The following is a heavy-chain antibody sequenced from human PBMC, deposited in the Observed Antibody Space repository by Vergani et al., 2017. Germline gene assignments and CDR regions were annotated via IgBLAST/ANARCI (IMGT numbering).Heavy chain of an antibody. J-gene: IGHJ5*02. CDR1: GYTFTSYA. D-gene: IGHD5-12*01. CDR2: INTNTGNP. V-gene: IGHV7-4-1*02. CDR3: ARDGTQGYSGYDSHGGFDP. Sequence: QVQLVQSGSELKKPGASVKVSCKASGYTFTSYAMNWVRQAPGQGLEWMGWINTNTGNPTYAQGFTGRSVFSLDTSVSTAYLQISSLKAEDTAVYYCARDGTQGYSGYDSHGGFDPWGQGTLVTVSS.